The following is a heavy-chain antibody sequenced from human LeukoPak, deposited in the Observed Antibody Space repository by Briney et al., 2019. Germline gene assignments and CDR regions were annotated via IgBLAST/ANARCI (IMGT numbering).Heavy chain of an antibody. V-gene: IGHV4-59*12. CDR2: IYYSGST. CDR1: GGSISSYY. Sequence: SETLSLTCTVSGGSISSYYWSWIRQPPGKGLEWIGYIYYSGSTNYNPSLKSRVTISVDTSKNQFSLKLSSVTAADTAVYYCARDRYSYGYRYFDYWGQGTLVTVSS. J-gene: IGHJ4*02. CDR3: ARDRYSYGYRYFDY. D-gene: IGHD5-18*01.